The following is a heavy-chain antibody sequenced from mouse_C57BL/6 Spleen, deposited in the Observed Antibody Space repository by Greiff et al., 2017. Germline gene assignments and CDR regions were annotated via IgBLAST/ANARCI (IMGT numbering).Heavy chain of an antibody. J-gene: IGHJ3*01. D-gene: IGHD2-1*01. CDR2: IDPENGDT. Sequence: EVQLQQSGAELVRPGASVKLSCTASGFNIKDDYMHWVKQRPEQGLEWIGWIDPENGDTEYASKFQGKATITADTSSNTAYLQLSSLTSEDTAVYYCTTLLYYGNYVGWFAYWGQGTLVTVSA. CDR3: TTLLYYGNYVGWFAY. V-gene: IGHV14-4*01. CDR1: GFNIKDDY.